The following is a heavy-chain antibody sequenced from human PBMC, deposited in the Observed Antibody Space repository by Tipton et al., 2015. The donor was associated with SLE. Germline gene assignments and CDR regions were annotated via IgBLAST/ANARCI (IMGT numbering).Heavy chain of an antibody. Sequence: SLRLSCAASGFTVSSYGMHWVRQAPGKGLEWVAVIWYDGSNKYYADSVKGRFTISRDSSKNTLYLQMNSLRAEDTALYYCAKEGGIAVAGRGWYFDLWGRGTLVTVSS. J-gene: IGHJ2*01. CDR1: GFTVSSYG. CDR2: IWYDGSNK. V-gene: IGHV3-30*18. D-gene: IGHD6-19*01. CDR3: AKEGGIAVAGRGWYFDL.